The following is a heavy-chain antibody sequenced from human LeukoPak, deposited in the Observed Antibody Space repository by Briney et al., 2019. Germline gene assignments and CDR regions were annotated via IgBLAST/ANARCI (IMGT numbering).Heavy chain of an antibody. CDR2: INHSGST. J-gene: IGHJ6*02. CDR3: ARAPGYCSGGSCSYYYGIDV. V-gene: IGHV4-34*01. CDR1: GGSFSGYY. Sequence: SETLSLTCAVYGGSFSGYYWSWIRQPPGKGLEWLGEINHSGSTNYNPSLKSRVTISVDTSKNQFSLKLSSVTAADTAVYYCARAPGYCSGGSCSYYYGIDVWGQGTTVTVSS. D-gene: IGHD2-15*01.